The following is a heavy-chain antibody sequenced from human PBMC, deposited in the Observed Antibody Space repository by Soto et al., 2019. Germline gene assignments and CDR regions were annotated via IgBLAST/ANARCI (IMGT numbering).Heavy chain of an antibody. J-gene: IGHJ4*02. CDR3: ARGISTPGIDV. CDR2: INQDGSDK. CDR1: GFTFSSYW. V-gene: IGHV3-7*03. D-gene: IGHD2-15*01. Sequence: GGSLRLSCAASGFTFSSYWMNWVRQAPGKGLEWVANINQDGSDKSYVDSVKGRFTTSRDNAKNSLYLQMNSLRAEDTAVYYCARGISTPGIDVWGQGTLVTVSS.